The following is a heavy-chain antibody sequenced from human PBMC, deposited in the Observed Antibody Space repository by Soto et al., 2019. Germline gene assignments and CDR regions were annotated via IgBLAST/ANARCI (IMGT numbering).Heavy chain of an antibody. CDR2: VNPNRGRT. V-gene: IGHV1-8*02. Sequence: QVQLVQSGAEVRKPGASVKVSCKTSGYTFTDYDINWVRQAPGQGLEWVGRVNPNRGRTDYAQKLEGRVTMTRDISISTAYMELSSLGYDDTAVYFCSTWGRNGWYTGFFWGQGTLVTVSS. CDR3: STWGRNGWYTGFF. D-gene: IGHD6-19*01. J-gene: IGHJ4*02. CDR1: GYTFTDYD.